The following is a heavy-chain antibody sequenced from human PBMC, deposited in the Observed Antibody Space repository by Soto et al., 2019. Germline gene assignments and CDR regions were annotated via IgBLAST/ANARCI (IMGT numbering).Heavy chain of an antibody. D-gene: IGHD5-18*01. J-gene: IGHJ5*02. V-gene: IGHV1-3*01. CDR2: INAGNGNT. CDR1: GYTFTSYA. Sequence: GASVKVSCKASGYTFTSYAMHWVRQAPGQRLEWMGWINAGNGNTKYSQKFQGRVTITRDTSASTAYMELSSLRSEDTAVYYCARDQTYSYGYSWFDPWGQGTLVTVSS. CDR3: ARDQTYSYGYSWFDP.